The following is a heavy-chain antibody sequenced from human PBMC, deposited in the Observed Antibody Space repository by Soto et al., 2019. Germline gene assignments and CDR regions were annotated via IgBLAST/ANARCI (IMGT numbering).Heavy chain of an antibody. CDR2: ISSSSSTI. Sequence: DVQLVESGGGLVQPGGSLRLSCAASGFTFGSYTMNWVRQAPGKGLEWVSYISSSSSTIYYADSVKGRFTISRVNAKNSLYLQMNSLRDEDTAVYYCARADGYTSPYWGQGTLVTVSS. CDR3: ARADGYTSPY. D-gene: IGHD5-12*01. J-gene: IGHJ4*02. V-gene: IGHV3-48*02. CDR1: GFTFGSYT.